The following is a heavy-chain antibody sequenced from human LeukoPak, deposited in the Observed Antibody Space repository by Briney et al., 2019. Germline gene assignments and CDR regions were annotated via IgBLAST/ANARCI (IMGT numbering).Heavy chain of an antibody. V-gene: IGHV4-61*02. J-gene: IGHJ4*02. CDR3: ARDSSSSWFSFDY. CDR1: GGSISSGSHY. Sequence: PSQTLSLTCTVSGGSISSGSHYWSWIRQPAGKGLEWIGRIYTSGSTNYNPSLKSRVTISVDTSKNQFSLKLSSVTAADTAVYYCARDSSSSWFSFDYWGQGTLVTVSS. D-gene: IGHD6-13*01. CDR2: IYTSGST.